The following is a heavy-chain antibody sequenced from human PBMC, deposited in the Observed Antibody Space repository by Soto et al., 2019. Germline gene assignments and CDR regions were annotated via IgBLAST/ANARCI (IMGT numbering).Heavy chain of an antibody. D-gene: IGHD3-10*01. CDR3: ARDMVRGVRASDYYGMDV. CDR2: INPNSGVT. V-gene: IGHV1-2*04. CDR1: GHTFTGYY. Sequence: VASVKVSCKASGHTFTGYYMHWVRQAPGQGLEWMGWINPNSGVTNYAQKFQGWVTMTRDTSISTSYMELSRLRSDDTAVYYCARDMVRGVRASDYYGMDVWGQGTTVTVSS. J-gene: IGHJ6*02.